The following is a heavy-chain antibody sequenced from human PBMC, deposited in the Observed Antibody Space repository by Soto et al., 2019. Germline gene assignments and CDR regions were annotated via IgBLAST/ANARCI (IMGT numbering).Heavy chain of an antibody. J-gene: IGHJ4*02. CDR2: INHSGST. CDR3: ATGRARYYYDSSGYYSGVY. Sequence: SETLSLTCAVYGGSFSGYYWSWIRQPPGKGLEWIGEINHSGSTNYNPSLKSRVTISVDTSKNQFSLKLSSVTAADTAVYYCATGRARYYYDSSGYYSGVYWGQGTLVTVSS. V-gene: IGHV4-34*01. D-gene: IGHD3-22*01. CDR1: GGSFSGYY.